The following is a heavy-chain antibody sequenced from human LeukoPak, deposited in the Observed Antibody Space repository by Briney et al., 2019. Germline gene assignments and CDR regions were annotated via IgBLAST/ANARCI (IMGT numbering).Heavy chain of an antibody. CDR2: IYWDDDK. J-gene: IGHJ5*02. CDR1: GFSLSTSGVG. Sequence: SGPTLLNPTQTLTLTCTFSGFSLSTSGVGVGWIRQPPGKALEWLALIYWDDDKRYSPSLKSRLTITKDASKKQVVLIVTNMDPLDTATYYCGQRRYDDNGDTRWFDAWGQGTLVTVSS. D-gene: IGHD3-22*01. CDR3: GQRRYDDNGDTRWFDA. V-gene: IGHV2-5*02.